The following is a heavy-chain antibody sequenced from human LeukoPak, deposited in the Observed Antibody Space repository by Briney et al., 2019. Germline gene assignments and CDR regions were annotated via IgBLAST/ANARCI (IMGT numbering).Heavy chain of an antibody. CDR2: IGTAGDT. V-gene: IGHV3-13*01. J-gene: IGHJ6*03. CDR1: GFTFSSCD. Sequence: GGSLRLSCAASGFTFSSCDMHWVRQATGKGLEWVSAIGTAGDTYYPGSVKGRFTISRENAKNSLYLQMNSLRAGDTAVYYCARGGRTNSNYDYYYYYMGVWGKGTTVTVSS. D-gene: IGHD4-11*01. CDR3: ARGGRTNSNYDYYYYYMGV.